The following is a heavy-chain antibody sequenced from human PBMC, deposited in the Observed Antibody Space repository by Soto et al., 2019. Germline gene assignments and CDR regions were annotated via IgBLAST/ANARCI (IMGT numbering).Heavy chain of an antibody. J-gene: IGHJ4*02. D-gene: IGHD6-6*01. V-gene: IGHV1-2*04. CDR3: ARGYWIYSSSSMVPIDY. Sequence: ASVKVSCKASGYTFTGYYIHWVRQAPGQGLEWMGWINPNSGGTNYAQKFQGWVTMTRDTSISTAYMELSRLRSDDTAVYYCARGYWIYSSSSMVPIDYWGQGTLVTVSS. CDR2: INPNSGGT. CDR1: GYTFTGYY.